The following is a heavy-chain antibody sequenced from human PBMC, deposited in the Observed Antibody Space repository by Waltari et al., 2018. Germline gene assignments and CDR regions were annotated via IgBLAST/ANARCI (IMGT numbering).Heavy chain of an antibody. Sequence: QLQLQESGPGLVKPSETLSLTCTVSGGSISSSSYYWGWIGHPPGKGLEWIGSIYYSGSTYYNPSLKSRVTISVDTSKNQFSLKLSSVTAADTAVYYCARPGLELTYSYWYFDLWGRGTLVTVSS. CDR1: GGSISSSSYY. CDR2: IYYSGST. CDR3: ARPGLELTYSYWYFDL. V-gene: IGHV4-39*01. J-gene: IGHJ2*01. D-gene: IGHD1-7*01.